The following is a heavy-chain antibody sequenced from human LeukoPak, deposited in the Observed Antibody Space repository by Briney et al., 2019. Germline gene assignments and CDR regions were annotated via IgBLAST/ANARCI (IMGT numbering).Heavy chain of an antibody. Sequence: PGGSLRLSCAASVFTVSSNYMIWVRQAPGKGLEWVSVIYSGGGTYYADSVKGRFTISRDNSKNTLYLQMNSLRAEDTAVYYCARGPYGDDSNGYYGMDVWGQGTPVTVSS. CDR3: ARGPYGDDSNGYYGMDV. J-gene: IGHJ6*02. CDR1: VFTVSSNY. D-gene: IGHD4-17*01. CDR2: IYSGGGT. V-gene: IGHV3-53*01.